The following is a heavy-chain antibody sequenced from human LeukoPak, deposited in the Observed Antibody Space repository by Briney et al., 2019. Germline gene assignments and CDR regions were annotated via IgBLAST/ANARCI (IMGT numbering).Heavy chain of an antibody. CDR2: IYTSGST. CDR3: ARDSGSPVLRFLEGWFDP. Sequence: SETLSLTCTVSGGSISSGSYYWSWIRQPAGKGLEWIGRIYTSGSTNYNPSLKSRVTISVDTSKNQFSLKLSSVTAADTAVYYCARDSGSPVLRFLEGWFDPWGQGTLVTVSS. D-gene: IGHD3-3*01. V-gene: IGHV4-61*02. J-gene: IGHJ5*02. CDR1: GGSISSGSYY.